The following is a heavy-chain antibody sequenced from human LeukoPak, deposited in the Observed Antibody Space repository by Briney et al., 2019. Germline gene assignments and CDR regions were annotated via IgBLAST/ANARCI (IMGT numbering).Heavy chain of an antibody. CDR3: VQDNMVSAIGSHIDY. V-gene: IGHV3-23*01. D-gene: IGHD5/OR15-5a*01. CDR1: GFTFSSYA. J-gene: IGHJ4*02. CDR2: ISGSGGGT. Sequence: GGSLRLSCAASGFTFSSYAMTWVRQAPGQGLEWVSAISGSGGGTYYADSVKGRFTISRDNSKNTLFLQMNSLRAEDAAVYYCVQDNMVSAIGSHIDYWGQGTLVTFSS.